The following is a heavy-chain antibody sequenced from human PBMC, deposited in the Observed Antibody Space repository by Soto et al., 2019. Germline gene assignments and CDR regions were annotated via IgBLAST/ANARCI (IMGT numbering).Heavy chain of an antibody. Sequence: QVQLVQSGAEVKKPGSSVKVSCKASGGTFSSYAISWVRQAPGQGLEWMGGIIPIFGTANYAQKFQGRVTSTAGDSTRKDYMERSSLRSEDTAVYYCASAVVAARPPHHDAFDIWGQGTMVTVSS. J-gene: IGHJ3*02. CDR3: ASAVVAARPPHHDAFDI. CDR1: GGTFSSYA. D-gene: IGHD6-6*01. V-gene: IGHV1-69*01. CDR2: IIPIFGTA.